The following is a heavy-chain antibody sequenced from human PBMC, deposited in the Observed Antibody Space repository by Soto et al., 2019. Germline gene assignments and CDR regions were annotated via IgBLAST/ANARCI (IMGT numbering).Heavy chain of an antibody. CDR3: TKDLHNNVPVAPDY. J-gene: IGHJ4*01. V-gene: IGHV3-23*01. CDR2: ISGSGSNI. D-gene: IGHD2-2*01. Sequence: PGGSLRLSCAASGFTFSNYGMAWVRQAPGKGLEWVSGISGSGSNIFYADSVKGRFTISRDNSKNTVSLQMNSLRVEDTAIYYCTKDLHNNVPVAPDYWGHETLVTVSS. CDR1: GFTFSNYG.